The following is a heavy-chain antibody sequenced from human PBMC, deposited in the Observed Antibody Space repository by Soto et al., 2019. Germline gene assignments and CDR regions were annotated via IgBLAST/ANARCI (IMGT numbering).Heavy chain of an antibody. J-gene: IGHJ4*02. V-gene: IGHV4-59*01. D-gene: IGHD5-18*01. CDR1: GGSISSYY. CDR2: IYCSGST. Sequence: PSETLYLTCTVSGGSISSYYWTWIRQPPGKGLEWIGYIYCSGSTNYSPSLKSRVTISVDTSKNQFSLKLSSVTAADTAVYYCARASRGYSYGYDYWGQGTLVTVSS. CDR3: ARASRGYSYGYDY.